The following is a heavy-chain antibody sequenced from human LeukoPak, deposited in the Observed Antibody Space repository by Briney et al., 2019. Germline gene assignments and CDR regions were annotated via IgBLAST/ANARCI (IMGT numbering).Heavy chain of an antibody. J-gene: IGHJ5*02. CDR3: ARVRNFGVAMRRGFDP. CDR2: IYYSGST. D-gene: IGHD3-3*01. CDR1: GGSISSYY. Sequence: SETLSLTCTVSGGSISSYYWSWIRQPPGKGLEWIGYIYYSGSTNYNPSLKSRVTISVDTSKNQFSLKLSSVTAADTAVYYCARVRNFGVAMRRGFDPWGQGTLVTVSS. V-gene: IGHV4-59*01.